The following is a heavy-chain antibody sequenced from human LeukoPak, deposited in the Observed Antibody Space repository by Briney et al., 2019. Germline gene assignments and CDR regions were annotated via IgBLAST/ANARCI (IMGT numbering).Heavy chain of an antibody. J-gene: IGHJ6*02. D-gene: IGHD3-10*01. Sequence: GGSLRLSCAASGFTFDNYAMNWARQAPGKGLEWVLGISGSGVNTYYADSVKGLFTISRDNSKNTLYLQMNSLRGEDTAIYYCAKDTSFNYGIHAMDVWGQGTTVTVSS. CDR2: ISGSGVNT. CDR1: GFTFDNYA. CDR3: AKDTSFNYGIHAMDV. V-gene: IGHV3-23*01.